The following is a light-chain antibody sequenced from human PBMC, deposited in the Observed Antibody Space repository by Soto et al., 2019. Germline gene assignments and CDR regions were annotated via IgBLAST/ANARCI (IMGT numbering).Light chain of an antibody. CDR1: QSVSSN. CDR2: DIS. J-gene: IGKJ5*01. V-gene: IGKV3D-15*02. CDR3: QQYGYSPIT. Sequence: QSPSTLSVSTGERATLSCRASQSVSSNLAWYQQKPGQPPRLLIYDISTRATGIPTRFSGSGSGTEFTLTITSLQSEDFAVYWCQQYGYSPITFAQGTRLATK.